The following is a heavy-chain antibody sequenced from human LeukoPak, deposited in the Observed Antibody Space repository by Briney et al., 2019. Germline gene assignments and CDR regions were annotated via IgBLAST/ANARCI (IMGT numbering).Heavy chain of an antibody. CDR1: GGSISSYY. D-gene: IGHD5-18*01. V-gene: IGHV4-59*08. CDR3: ARHLSKGYSYGRYYFDY. CDR2: IYYSGST. Sequence: SETLSLTCTVSGGSISSYYWSWIRQPPGKGLEWIGYIYYSGSTNYNPSLKSRVTISVDTSKNQFSLKLSSVTAADTAVYYCARHLSKGYSYGRYYFDYWGQGTLVTVSS. J-gene: IGHJ4*02.